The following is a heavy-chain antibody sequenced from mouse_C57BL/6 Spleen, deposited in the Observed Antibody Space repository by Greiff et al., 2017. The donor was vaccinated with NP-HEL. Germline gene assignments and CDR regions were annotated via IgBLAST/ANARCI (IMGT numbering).Heavy chain of an antibody. Sequence: QVQLQQPGAELVKPGASVKLSCKASGYTFTSYWMHWVKQRPGPGLEWIGMIHPNSGSTNYNEKFKSKATLTVDKSSSTAYMQLSSLTSEDSAVYYCAREGSYYVHWFAYWGQGTLVTVSA. CDR3: AREGSYYVHWFAY. D-gene: IGHD1-1*02. V-gene: IGHV1-64*01. J-gene: IGHJ3*01. CDR1: GYTFTSYW. CDR2: IHPNSGST.